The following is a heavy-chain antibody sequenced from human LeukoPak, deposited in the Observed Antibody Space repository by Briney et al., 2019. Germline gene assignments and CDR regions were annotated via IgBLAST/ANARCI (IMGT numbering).Heavy chain of an antibody. CDR3: AGGQGWHFDL. V-gene: IGHV3-7*01. CDR2: IKQDGSEE. CDR1: GITFSSLW. D-gene: IGHD2-15*01. J-gene: IGHJ2*01. Sequence: GGSLRLPCAASGITFSSLWMSWFRQAPGKGLEWVADIKQDGSEEHYVASVKGRFTISRDSTSLYLQMNSLRAEDTALYYCAGGQGWHFDLWGRGTLITVSS.